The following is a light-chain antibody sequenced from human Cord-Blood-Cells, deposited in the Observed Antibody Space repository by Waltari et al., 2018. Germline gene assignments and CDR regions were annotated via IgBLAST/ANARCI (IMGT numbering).Light chain of an antibody. J-gene: IGLJ1*01. Sequence: SYELTQPPSVSVSPGQIASITCSGDKLGDKYACWYQQKPGQSPVLVIYQDSKRPSGCPERFSGSNSGNTATLTISGTQAMDEADYYCQAWDSSTAVFGTGTKVTVL. CDR1: KLGDKY. V-gene: IGLV3-1*01. CDR2: QDS. CDR3: QAWDSSTAV.